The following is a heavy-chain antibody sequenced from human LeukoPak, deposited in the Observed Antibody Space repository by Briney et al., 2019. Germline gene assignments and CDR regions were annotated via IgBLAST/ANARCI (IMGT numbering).Heavy chain of an antibody. CDR3: ARHEYSGSYYGLSWFDP. D-gene: IGHD1-26*01. CDR1: GGSISSGDYY. CDR2: IYYSGST. V-gene: IGHV4-39*01. J-gene: IGHJ5*02. Sequence: PSQTLSLTCTVSGGSISSGDYYWRWIRQPPGKGLEWIASIYYSGSTYYNPSLKSRVTISVDTSKNQLSLKLSSLTAADTAVYYCARHEYSGSYYGLSWFDPWGQGTLVTVSS.